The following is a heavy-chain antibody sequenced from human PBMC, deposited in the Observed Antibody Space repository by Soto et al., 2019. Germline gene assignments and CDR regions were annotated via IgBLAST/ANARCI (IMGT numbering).Heavy chain of an antibody. J-gene: IGHJ4*02. CDR2: IKDDGSSK. V-gene: IGHV3-30-3*01. CDR1: GFTFSTYA. D-gene: IGHD1-7*01. Sequence: GGSLRLSCAASGFTFSTYAINWVRQAPGKGPEWVAVIKDDGSSKYFADSVKGRFTISRDNSKSTLYLQMNSLKTADTAVYYCARDPGTSDLVYWGQGTLVTVSS. CDR3: ARDPGTSDLVY.